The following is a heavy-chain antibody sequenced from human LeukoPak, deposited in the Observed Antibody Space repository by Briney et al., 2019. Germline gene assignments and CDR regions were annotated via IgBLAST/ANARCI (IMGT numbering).Heavy chain of an antibody. CDR3: ARYYYDSSGSFDY. CDR1: GGSISSSSYY. Sequence: SETLSLTCMVSGGSISSSSYYWGWIRQPPGKGLEWIGSIYYSGSTYYNPSLKSRVTISVDTSKNQFSLKLSSVTAADTAVYYCARYYYDSSGSFDYWGQGTLVTVSS. J-gene: IGHJ4*02. V-gene: IGHV4-39*01. D-gene: IGHD3-22*01. CDR2: IYYSGST.